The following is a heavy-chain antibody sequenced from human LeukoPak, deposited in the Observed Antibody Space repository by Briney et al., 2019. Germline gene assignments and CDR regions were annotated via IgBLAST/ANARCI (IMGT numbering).Heavy chain of an antibody. J-gene: IGHJ4*02. CDR2: IKQDGSEK. Sequence: GGSLRLSYAASGFTFSSYWMSWVRQAPGKGLEWVANIKQDGSEKYYVDSVKGRFTISRDNAKNSLYLQMNSLRAEDTAVYYCARGGAAPLVVFDYWGQGTLVTVSS. CDR1: GFTFSSYW. D-gene: IGHD1-26*01. CDR3: ARGGAAPLVVFDY. V-gene: IGHV3-7*01.